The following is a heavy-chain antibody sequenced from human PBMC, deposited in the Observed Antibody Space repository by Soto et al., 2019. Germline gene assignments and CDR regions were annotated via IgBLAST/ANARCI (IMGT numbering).Heavy chain of an antibody. D-gene: IGHD3-10*01. CDR1: GGSISGYY. V-gene: IGHV4-59*01. CDR2: IYYSGST. CDR3: ARAPRGNYGYPSYFDY. Sequence: PSETLSLTCTVSGGSISGYYWSWIRQPPGKGLEWIGYIYYSGSTSYNPSLKSRLTISVDTSKNQFSLRLTSVTAADTAVYYCARAPRGNYGYPSYFDYWGQGTLVTVSS. J-gene: IGHJ4*02.